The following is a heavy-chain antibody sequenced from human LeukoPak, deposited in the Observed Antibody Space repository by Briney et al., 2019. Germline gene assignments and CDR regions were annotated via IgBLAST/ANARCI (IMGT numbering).Heavy chain of an antibody. CDR2: IYYSGST. CDR3: ATFGSGYYPHRGFDY. J-gene: IGHJ4*02. V-gene: IGHV4-61*01. Sequence: KPSETLSLTCTVSGGSVSSGNYYWSWIRQPPGRGLEWIGYIYYSGSTNYNPSLKSRVTISIDTSKNQFSLKLSSVTAADTAVYYCATFGSGYYPHRGFDYWGQGTLVTVSS. D-gene: IGHD3-3*01. CDR1: GGSVSSGNYY.